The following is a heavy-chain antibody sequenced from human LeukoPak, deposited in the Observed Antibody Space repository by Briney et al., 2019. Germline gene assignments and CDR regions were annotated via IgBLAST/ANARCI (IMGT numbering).Heavy chain of an antibody. D-gene: IGHD2-2*01. CDR2: IYYSGST. Sequence: SETLSLTCTVSDGSISNYYWSWIRQPPGKGLEWIGYIYYSGSTNYNPSLKSRVTISVDTSKNQFSLKLYSVTAADTAVYYCARLGGCTTTSCYVHWFDPWGQGTLVTVSS. V-gene: IGHV4-59*01. CDR3: ARLGGCTTTSCYVHWFDP. CDR1: DGSISNYY. J-gene: IGHJ5*02.